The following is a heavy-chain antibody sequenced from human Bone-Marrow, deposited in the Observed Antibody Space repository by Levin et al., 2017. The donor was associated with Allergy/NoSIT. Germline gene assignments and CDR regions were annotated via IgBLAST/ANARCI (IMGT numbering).Heavy chain of an antibody. J-gene: IGHJ5*02. CDR3: ARDAKAYCSSSSCYRGTWFDP. CDR2: ISPFSADS. V-gene: IGHV1-18*01. Sequence: AASVKVSCKASGYSFNNYGINWVRQAPGQGLEWMGWISPFSADSKSSAKFQGRVTLTTDTSTSTAYMELRSLRSDDTAVYYCARDAKAYCSSSSCYRGTWFDPWGQGTLVTVSS. CDR1: GYSFNNYG. D-gene: IGHD2-2*01.